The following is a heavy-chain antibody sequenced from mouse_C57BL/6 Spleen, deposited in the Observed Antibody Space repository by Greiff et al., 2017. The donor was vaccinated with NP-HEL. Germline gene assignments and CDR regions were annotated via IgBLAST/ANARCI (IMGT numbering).Heavy chain of an antibody. Sequence: QVQLQQPGTELVKPGASVKLSCKASGYTFTSYWMHWVKQRPGQGLEWIGNINPSNGGTNYNEKFKSKATLTVDKSSSTAYMQRSSLTSEDSAVYYCARFGGSSLYAMDYWGQGTSVTVSS. J-gene: IGHJ4*01. D-gene: IGHD1-1*01. V-gene: IGHV1-53*01. CDR1: GYTFTSYW. CDR3: ARFGGSSLYAMDY. CDR2: INPSNGGT.